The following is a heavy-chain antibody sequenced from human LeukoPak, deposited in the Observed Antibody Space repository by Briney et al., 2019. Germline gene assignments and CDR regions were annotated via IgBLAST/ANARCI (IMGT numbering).Heavy chain of an antibody. CDR3: ARSIIIVPNTSYYYYYMDV. Sequence: ASVKVSCKASGYTFTSHALHWVRQAPGESLEWVAWINGATGQTQYSQRFQARVTLTRDTSANTAYMELSSLRSEDTALYYCARSIIIVPNTSYYYYYMDVWGQGTTVTVSS. D-gene: IGHD2/OR15-2a*01. CDR2: INGATGQT. V-gene: IGHV1-3*01. CDR1: GYTFTSHA. J-gene: IGHJ6*02.